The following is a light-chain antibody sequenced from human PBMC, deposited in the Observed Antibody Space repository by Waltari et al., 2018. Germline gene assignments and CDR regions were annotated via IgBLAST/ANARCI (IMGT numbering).Light chain of an antibody. Sequence: DIQITQSPSSLSASVGDRVTITCQANQDIYNYLNWYQQKPGKAPNLLIYGASNWEPGVPSRFSGSGSGTHFTFTISSLQPDDFATYYCQQYDTPLSFGGGTKVAIK. CDR2: GAS. CDR3: QQYDTPLS. J-gene: IGKJ4*01. V-gene: IGKV1-33*01. CDR1: QDIYNY.